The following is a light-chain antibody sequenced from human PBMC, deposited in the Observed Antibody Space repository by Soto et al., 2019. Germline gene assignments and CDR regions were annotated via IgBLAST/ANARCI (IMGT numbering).Light chain of an antibody. CDR3: AAWDDSLNGHVV. J-gene: IGLJ2*01. CDR2: SNN. CDR1: SSHIGSNT. Sequence: QSVLTQPPSASGPPGQRVTISCSGSSSHIGSNTVNWYQQVPGTAPKLLIYSNNQRPSGVPDRFSGSKSGTSASLAISGLQSEDEADYYCAAWDDSLNGHVVFGGGTKLTVL. V-gene: IGLV1-44*01.